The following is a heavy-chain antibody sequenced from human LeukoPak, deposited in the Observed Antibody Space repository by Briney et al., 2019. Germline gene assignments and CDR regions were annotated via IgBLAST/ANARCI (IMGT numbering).Heavy chain of an antibody. CDR2: INPNSGGT. V-gene: IGHV1-2*02. Sequence: ASVKVSCTASGYTFTGYYMHWVRQAPGQGLEWMGWINPNSGGTNYAQKFQGRVTMTRDTSISTAYMELSRLRSDDTAVYYCARGGSRITMIDDYWGQGTLVTVSS. CDR3: ARGGSRITMIDDY. D-gene: IGHD3-22*01. CDR1: GYTFTGYY. J-gene: IGHJ4*02.